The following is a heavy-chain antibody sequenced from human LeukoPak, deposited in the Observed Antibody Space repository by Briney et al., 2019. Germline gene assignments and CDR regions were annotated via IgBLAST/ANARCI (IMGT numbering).Heavy chain of an antibody. J-gene: IGHJ4*02. CDR3: TSIRGTHTKTVLYYYFDY. Sequence: GGSLRLSCAASGFTFSNAWMSWVRQAPGKGLEWVGRIKSETDGGTTDYAAPVKGRFTISRDDSKNTLYLQMNSLKTEDTAVYYCTSIRGTHTKTVLYYYFDYWGQGTLVTVSS. V-gene: IGHV3-15*01. D-gene: IGHD2-8*01. CDR2: IKSETDGGTT. CDR1: GFTFSNAW.